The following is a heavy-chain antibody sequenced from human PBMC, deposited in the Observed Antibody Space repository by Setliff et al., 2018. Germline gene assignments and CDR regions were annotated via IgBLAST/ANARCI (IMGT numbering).Heavy chain of an antibody. Sequence: SVKVSCKASGGTFSNYGVSWVRQAPGQGLEWMGGTIPMFGTTNYAQKFQGRVTMTSDTSTNTVYLEVSSLRSEDTAVYFCARDRFYNSWSGTSITAPHDAFDTWGQGTMVTVSS. CDR3: ARDRFYNSWSGTSITAPHDAFDT. V-gene: IGHV1-69*05. CDR2: TIPMFGTT. CDR1: GGTFSNYG. D-gene: IGHD3-3*01. J-gene: IGHJ3*02.